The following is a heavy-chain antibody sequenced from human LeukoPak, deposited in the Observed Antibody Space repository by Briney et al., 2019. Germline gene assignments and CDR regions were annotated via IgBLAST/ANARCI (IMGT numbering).Heavy chain of an antibody. CDR1: GGSFSGYY. V-gene: IGHV4-34*01. CDR3: ARGPGVWSQHRARLGGWFDP. Sequence: KPSETLSLTCAVYGGSFSGYYWSWIRQPPGKGLEWIGEINHSGSTNYNPSLKSRVTLSVDTSKNQFSLKLSSVTAADTAVYYCARGPGVWSQHRARLGGWFDPWGQGTLVTVSS. CDR2: INHSGST. J-gene: IGHJ5*02. D-gene: IGHD3-16*01.